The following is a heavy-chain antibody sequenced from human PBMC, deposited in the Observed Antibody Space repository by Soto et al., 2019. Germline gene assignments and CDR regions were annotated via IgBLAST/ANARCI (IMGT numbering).Heavy chain of an antibody. CDR1: GYTFTGYY. CDR3: ARGTAHSGYFDY. Sequence: ASVKVSCKASGYTFTGYYMHWLRQAPGQGLEWMGWINPNSGGTNYAQKFQGRVTMTRDTSISTAYMELSRLRSDDTAVYYCARGTAHSGYFDYWGQGTLVTVSS. V-gene: IGHV1-2*02. J-gene: IGHJ4*02. D-gene: IGHD1-26*01. CDR2: INPNSGGT.